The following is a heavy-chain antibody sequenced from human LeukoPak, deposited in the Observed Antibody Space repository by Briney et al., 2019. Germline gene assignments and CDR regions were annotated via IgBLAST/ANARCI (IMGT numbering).Heavy chain of an antibody. J-gene: IGHJ3*01. V-gene: IGHV1-8*01. CDR3: ARGTPDSSGYSP. D-gene: IGHD3-22*01. CDR1: GYTFTSYD. CDR2: MNPNSGNT. Sequence: ASVKVSCKASGYTFTSYDINWVRQATGQGLEWMGWMNPNSGNTGYAQKFQGRVTMTRNTSISTAYMELGSLRSEDTAVYYCARGTPDSSGYSPWGQGTMVTVSS.